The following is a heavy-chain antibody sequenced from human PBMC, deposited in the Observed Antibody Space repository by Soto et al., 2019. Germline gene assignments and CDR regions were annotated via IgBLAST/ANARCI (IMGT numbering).Heavy chain of an antibody. Sequence: QVQLQESGPGLVKPSETLSLTCAVSGDSISSYYCMWIRQPPGKGLESIGYLYYGRSANYNPSLSSRVTLAVDTSTNQCSLTLSSMTAADTAVYYCALRSMAVVPEYWGQGTLVTVSS. D-gene: IGHD3-22*01. V-gene: IGHV4-59*01. CDR2: LYYGRSA. CDR3: ALRSMAVVPEY. CDR1: GDSISSYY. J-gene: IGHJ4*02.